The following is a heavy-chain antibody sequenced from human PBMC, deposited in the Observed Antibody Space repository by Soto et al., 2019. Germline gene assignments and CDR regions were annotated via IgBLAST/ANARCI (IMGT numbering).Heavy chain of an antibody. D-gene: IGHD3-16*01. V-gene: IGHV3-15*02. CDR2: IKSIALGETT. J-gene: IGHJ5*02. Sequence: VQLVESGGASVETGGSLRLTCAASGFTFSNAWMTWVRQAPGKGLEWVGRIKSIALGETTDYAAPVKGRFTISRDDSENTLSLQFNSLKTEDTAVYYCAISAAVSGGVFYPWGQGTLVTVSS. CDR3: AISAAVSGGVFYP. CDR1: GFTFSNAW.